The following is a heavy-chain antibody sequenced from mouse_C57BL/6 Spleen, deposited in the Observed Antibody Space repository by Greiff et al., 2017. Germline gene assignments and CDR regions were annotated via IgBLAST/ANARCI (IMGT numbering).Heavy chain of an antibody. V-gene: IGHV1-64*01. Sequence: QVQLQQPGAELVKPGASVKLSCKASGYTFTSYWMHWVKQRPGQGLEWIGLIHPTSGSTNYNEKFKSKATLTVDTSSSTAYMQIRSLTSEYSAVDYCSRDDIYYDAMCYWGQGTTVTVAS. CDR1: GYTFTSYW. CDR3: SRDDIYYDAMCY. D-gene: IGHD2-3*01. CDR2: IHPTSGST. J-gene: IGHJ4*01.